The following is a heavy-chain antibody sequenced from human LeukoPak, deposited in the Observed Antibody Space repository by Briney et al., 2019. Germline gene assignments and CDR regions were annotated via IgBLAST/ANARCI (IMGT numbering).Heavy chain of an antibody. CDR3: ARVGYSSSPGHYYYYYYMDV. Sequence: PSETLSLTCTVSGGSISSHYWSWIRQPPGKGLEWIGYIYYSGSTNYNPSLKSRVTISVDTSKNQFSLKLSSVTAADTAVYYCARVGYSSSPGHYYYYYYMDVWGKGITVSVSS. V-gene: IGHV4-59*11. J-gene: IGHJ6*03. CDR2: IYYSGST. D-gene: IGHD6-6*01. CDR1: GGSISSHY.